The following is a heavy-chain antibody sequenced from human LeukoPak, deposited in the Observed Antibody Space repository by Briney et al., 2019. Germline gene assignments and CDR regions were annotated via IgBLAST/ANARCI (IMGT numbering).Heavy chain of an antibody. CDR3: TRGGIIILGVATVVDY. V-gene: IGHV1-46*01. J-gene: IGHJ4*02. CDR2: IYPRDGST. Sequence: ASVKVSCKASGYSFTSNYIHWVRQAPGQGLEWMGMIYPRDGSTSYAQKFQGRVTMTRNTSINTVYMEVSGLRSEDTAVYYCTRGGIIILGVATVVDYWGQGTLVTVSS. CDR1: GYSFTSNY. D-gene: IGHD3/OR15-3a*01.